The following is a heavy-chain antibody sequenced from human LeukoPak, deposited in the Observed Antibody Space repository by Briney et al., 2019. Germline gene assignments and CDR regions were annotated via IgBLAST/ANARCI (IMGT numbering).Heavy chain of an antibody. CDR3: ARVYDFWSGYYGYGMDV. Sequence: GGALRLSCAASGFTFSDYYMSWCRQAPGKGLEWVSYISSSGSTINYADSVKGRSTISRDNAKNSLYLQMNSLRAEDTAVYYCARVYDFWSGYYGYGMDVWGQGTTVTVSS. V-gene: IGHV3-11*01. CDR2: ISSSGSTI. J-gene: IGHJ6*02. CDR1: GFTFSDYY. D-gene: IGHD3-3*01.